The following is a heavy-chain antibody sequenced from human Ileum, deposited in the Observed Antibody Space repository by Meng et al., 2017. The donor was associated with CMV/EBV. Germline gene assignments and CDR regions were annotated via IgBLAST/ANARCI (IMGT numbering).Heavy chain of an antibody. V-gene: IGHV4-39*07. Sequence: QLQLQESGPGLVKPSETLSLTCTASGGSTTSSTYYWGWIRQPPGKGLEWIGSVYYSGTTYYNPSLKSRVNMSIDTSKNRFSLKLSSATAADMAVYYCARNVGFYSSQIAYWGQGALVTVSS. CDR2: VYYSGTT. D-gene: IGHD3-3*01. CDR3: ARNVGFYSSQIAY. J-gene: IGHJ4*02. CDR1: GGSTTSSTYY.